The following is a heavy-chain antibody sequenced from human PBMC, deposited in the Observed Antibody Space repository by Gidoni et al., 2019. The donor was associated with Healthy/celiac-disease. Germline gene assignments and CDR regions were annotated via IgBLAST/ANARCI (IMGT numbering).Heavy chain of an antibody. V-gene: IGHV3-23*01. D-gene: IGHD5-12*01. CDR2: ISGSGGST. Sequence: EVQLLESGGGLVQPGGSLRLSCAASGFPFSSYAMSWVRRAPGKGLEGVSAISGSGGSTYYADSVKGRFTISRDNSKNTLYLQMNSLRAEDTAVYYCAKDCNTDIVATISPWGQGTLVTVSS. J-gene: IGHJ5*02. CDR3: AKDCNTDIVATISP. CDR1: GFPFSSYA.